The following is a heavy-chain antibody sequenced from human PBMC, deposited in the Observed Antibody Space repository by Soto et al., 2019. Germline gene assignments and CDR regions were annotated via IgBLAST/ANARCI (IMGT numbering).Heavy chain of an antibody. CDR2: IIPIFGTA. D-gene: IGHD6-19*01. J-gene: IGHJ4*02. CDR3: AVPLDPNSSGWYDY. V-gene: IGHV1-69*01. CDR1: GGTFSSYA. Sequence: QVQLVQSGAEVKKPGSSVKVSCKASGGTFSSYAIGWVRQAPGQGLEWMGGIIPIFGTANYAQKFQGRVTITADESTSTAYMELSSLRSEDTAVYYCAVPLDPNSSGWYDYWGQGTLVTVSS.